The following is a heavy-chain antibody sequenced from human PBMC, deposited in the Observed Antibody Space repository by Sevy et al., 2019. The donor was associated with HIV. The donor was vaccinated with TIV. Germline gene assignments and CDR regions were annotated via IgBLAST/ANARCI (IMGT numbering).Heavy chain of an antibody. CDR3: ACFRYGSGSYDAYYFDY. D-gene: IGHD3-10*01. CDR2: IYYSGST. J-gene: IGHJ4*02. CDR1: GGSISSYY. V-gene: IGHV4-59*01. Sequence: SETLSLTCTVSGGSISSYYWSWIRQPPGKGLEWIGYIYYSGSTNYNPSLKSRVTISVDTSKNQFSLKLSSVTAADTAVYYCACFRYGSGSYDAYYFDYWGQGTLVTVSS.